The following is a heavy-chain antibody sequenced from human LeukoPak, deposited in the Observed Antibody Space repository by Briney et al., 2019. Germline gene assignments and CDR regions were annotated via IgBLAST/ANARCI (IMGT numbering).Heavy chain of an antibody. D-gene: IGHD4-17*01. CDR2: ISFNGGNT. Sequence: GGSLRLSCSTSGFTFSSSAMHWVRQAPGKALEYVSGISFNGGNTYYADSVKGRFTISRDNSKNTLSLQMNSLRDEDTAVYYCAKNFYGDYHVVFDSWGQGTLVTVSS. J-gene: IGHJ4*02. CDR3: AKNFYGDYHVVFDS. V-gene: IGHV3-64*04. CDR1: GFTFSSSA.